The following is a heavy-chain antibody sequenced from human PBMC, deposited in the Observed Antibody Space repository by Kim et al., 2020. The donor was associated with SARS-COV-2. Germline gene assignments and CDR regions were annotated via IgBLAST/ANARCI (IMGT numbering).Heavy chain of an antibody. Sequence: ASVKVSCKVSGYTLTELSMHWVRQAPGKGLEWMGGFDPEDGETIYAQKFQGRVTMTEDTSTDTAYMELSSLRSEDTAVYYCATYYGDYRWPPFGWFDPWGQGTLVTVSS. J-gene: IGHJ5*02. CDR1: GYTLTELS. CDR2: FDPEDGET. V-gene: IGHV1-24*01. CDR3: ATYYGDYRWPPFGWFDP. D-gene: IGHD4-17*01.